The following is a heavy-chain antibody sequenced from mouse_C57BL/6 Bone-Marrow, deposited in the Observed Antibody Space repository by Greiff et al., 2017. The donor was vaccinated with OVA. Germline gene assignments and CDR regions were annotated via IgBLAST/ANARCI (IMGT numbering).Heavy chain of an antibody. CDR3: ARQLRLRGYYAMDY. J-gene: IGHJ4*01. D-gene: IGHD3-2*02. CDR2: ISNLAYSI. CDR1: GFTFSDYG. V-gene: IGHV5-15*04. Sequence: EVKLEESGGGLVQPGGSLKLSCAASGFTFSDYGMAWVRQAPRKGPEWVAFISNLAYSIYYADTVTGRFTISRENAKNTLYLEMSSLRSEDTAMYYCARQLRLRGYYAMDYWGQGTSVTVSS.